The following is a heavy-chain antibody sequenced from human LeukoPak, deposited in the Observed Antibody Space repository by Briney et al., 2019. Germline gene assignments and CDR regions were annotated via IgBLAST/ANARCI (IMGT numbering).Heavy chain of an antibody. Sequence: GGSLRLSCAASGFTFSSYAMSWVRQAPGKGLEWVPAISGSGGSTYYADSVKGRFTISRDSSKNTLYLQMNSLRAEDTAVYYCAKDLHSGSYYTTLEDYWGQGTLVTVSS. CDR2: ISGSGGST. V-gene: IGHV3-23*01. CDR3: AKDLHSGSYYTTLEDY. CDR1: GFTFSSYA. D-gene: IGHD1-26*01. J-gene: IGHJ4*02.